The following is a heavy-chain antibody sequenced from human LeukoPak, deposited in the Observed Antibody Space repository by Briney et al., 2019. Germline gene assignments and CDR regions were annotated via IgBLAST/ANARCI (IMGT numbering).Heavy chain of an antibody. CDR1: GGSFSGYY. Sequence: SETLSLTCAVYGGSFSGYYWSWIGQPPGKGLEWIGEINHSGSTNYNPSLKSRVTISVDTSKNQFSLKLSSVTAADTAVYYCARGRRSSSGWYTLHLPIDYWGQGTLVTVSS. D-gene: IGHD6-19*01. J-gene: IGHJ4*02. V-gene: IGHV4-34*01. CDR2: INHSGST. CDR3: ARGRRSSSGWYTLHLPIDY.